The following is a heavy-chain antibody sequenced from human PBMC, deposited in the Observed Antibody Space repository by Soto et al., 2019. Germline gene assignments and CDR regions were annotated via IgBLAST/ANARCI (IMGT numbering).Heavy chain of an antibody. CDR3: AIHGGIRDGYKGGFDP. J-gene: IGHJ5*02. V-gene: IGHV4-39*01. CDR2: IYYSGST. CDR1: GGSISSSSYY. Sequence: QLQLQESGPGLVKPSETLSLTCTVSGGSISSSSYYWGWIRQPPGKGLEWIGNIYYSGSTYYNPSLKSRVTISVDTSKNQLSLKLSSVSAADTAVYYCAIHGGIRDGYKGGFDPWGQGTLVTVSS. D-gene: IGHD5-12*01.